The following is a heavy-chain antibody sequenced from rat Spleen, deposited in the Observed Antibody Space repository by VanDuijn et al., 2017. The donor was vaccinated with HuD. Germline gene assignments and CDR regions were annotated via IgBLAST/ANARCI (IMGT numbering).Heavy chain of an antibody. J-gene: IGHJ2*01. V-gene: IGHV5-7*01. CDR1: GFTFSDYY. CDR2: ISYDGSST. D-gene: IGHD4-3*01. Sequence: EVQLVESGGGLVQPGRSLKLSCAASGFTFSDYYMAWVRQAPTKGLEWVATISYDGSSTYYRDSVKGRFTISRDNAKSTLYLQMDSLRSEDTATYYCARERGRFGYWGQGVMVTVSS. CDR3: ARERGRFGY.